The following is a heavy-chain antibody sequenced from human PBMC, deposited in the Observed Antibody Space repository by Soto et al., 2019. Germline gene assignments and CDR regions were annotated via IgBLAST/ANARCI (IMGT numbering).Heavy chain of an antibody. CDR2: IIPILGIA. CDR3: ARIWASAWNRGNAFDI. V-gene: IGHV1-69*02. D-gene: IGHD1-1*01. Sequence: QVQLVQSGAEVKKPGSSVKVSCKASGGTFSSYTISWVRQAPGQGLEWMGRIIPILGIANDAQKFQGRVTIPADQSTSTDYLELSSLSSEDTAVYYFARIWASAWNRGNAFDIWGQGTMVTVSS. CDR1: GGTFSSYT. J-gene: IGHJ3*02.